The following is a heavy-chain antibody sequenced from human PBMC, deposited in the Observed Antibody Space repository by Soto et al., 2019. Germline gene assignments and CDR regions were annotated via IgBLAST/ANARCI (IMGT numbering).Heavy chain of an antibody. CDR2: INHSGST. CDR3: AIHKNVYGDPREY. Sequence: QVQLQQWGAGLLKPSETLSLTCAVSGGSFSGYYWSWIRQPPGKGQEWIGEINHSGSTNYNPSLKSRGNISVDSSKHQFSLILSAVTAADTAVYYCAIHKNVYGDPREYWGQGTLVTVSS. D-gene: IGHD4-17*01. J-gene: IGHJ4*02. V-gene: IGHV4-34*01. CDR1: GGSFSGYY.